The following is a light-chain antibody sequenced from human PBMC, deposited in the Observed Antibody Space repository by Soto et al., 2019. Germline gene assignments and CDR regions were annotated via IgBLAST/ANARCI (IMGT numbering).Light chain of an antibody. CDR1: QSVSNNY. CDR3: QHFGSSLRT. J-gene: IGKJ1*01. CDR2: GAS. V-gene: IGKV3-20*01. Sequence: EIVLTQSPGTLSLSPGERATLSCRASQSVSNNYLAWYQQKPGQAPRLLIYGASNRATGIPDRFSGSGSGTDFTLTINSLEPEDFAVYYCQHFGSSLRTFGQGTKVDIK.